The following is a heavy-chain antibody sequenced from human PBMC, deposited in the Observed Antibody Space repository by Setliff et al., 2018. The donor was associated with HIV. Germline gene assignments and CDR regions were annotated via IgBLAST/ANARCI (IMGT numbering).Heavy chain of an antibody. CDR1: GGTFSSYT. CDR3: ARDESRGYSGYDSGSDY. CDR2: IIPILGIA. D-gene: IGHD5-12*01. V-gene: IGHV1-69*04. J-gene: IGHJ4*02. Sequence: GASVKVSCKASGGTFSSYTISWVRQAPGQGLEWMGRIIPILGIANYAQKFQGRATITADKSTSTAYMELSSLRSEDTAVYYCARDESRGYSGYDSGSDYWGQGTLVTVSS.